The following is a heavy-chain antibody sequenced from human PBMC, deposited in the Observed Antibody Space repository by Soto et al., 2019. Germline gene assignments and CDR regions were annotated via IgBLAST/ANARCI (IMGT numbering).Heavy chain of an antibody. V-gene: IGHV3-23*01. CDR2: ISGSGGST. D-gene: IGHD3-22*01. CDR3: AKDMYDSSGLFDY. Sequence: PGGSLRLSCAASGFTFSTYAMSWVRQAPGKGLEWVSAISGSGGSTYYADSVKGRFTISRDNSKNTLYLQMNSLRAEDTAVYYCAKDMYDSSGLFDYWGQGTLVTVSS. CDR1: GFTFSTYA. J-gene: IGHJ4*02.